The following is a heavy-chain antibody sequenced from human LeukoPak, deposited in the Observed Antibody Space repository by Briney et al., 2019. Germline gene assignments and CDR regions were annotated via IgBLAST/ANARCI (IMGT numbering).Heavy chain of an antibody. Sequence: SETLSLTCTVSGGSISSHYWSWIRQPAGKGLEWIGRIFNSGNINYNPSLESRVTMSVDTSKNQVSLRLSSVTAADTAVYYCARDDLPYSVHHGMDVWGQGTTVTVSS. CDR3: ARDDLPYSVHHGMDV. V-gene: IGHV4-4*07. CDR1: GGSISSHY. D-gene: IGHD2-21*01. J-gene: IGHJ6*02. CDR2: IFNSGNI.